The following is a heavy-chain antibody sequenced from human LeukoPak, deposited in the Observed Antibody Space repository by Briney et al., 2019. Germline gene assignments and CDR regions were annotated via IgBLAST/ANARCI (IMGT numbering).Heavy chain of an antibody. CDR1: GFSFSTYA. J-gene: IGHJ6*03. Sequence: GTSLRLSCAASGFSFSTYAMHWVRQAPGKGLEWVAVISYDGSNKYYADSVKGRFTISRDNSKNTLYLQMNSLRAEDTAVYYCARDGSGSYLGYYYYMDVWGKGTTVTVSS. CDR2: ISYDGSNK. V-gene: IGHV3-30*19. D-gene: IGHD3-10*01. CDR3: ARDGSGSYLGYYYYMDV.